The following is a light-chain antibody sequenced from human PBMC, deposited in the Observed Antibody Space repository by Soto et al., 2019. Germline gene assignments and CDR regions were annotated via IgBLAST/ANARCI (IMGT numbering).Light chain of an antibody. CDR2: KAS. V-gene: IGKV1-5*03. CDR1: QSIGSW. J-gene: IGKJ1*01. CDR3: QHYNSYSEA. Sequence: IQMTQSPSTLSASVGDRVIITCRASQSIGSWLAWFQQKPGKAPKLLIYKASTLKSGVPSRFSGSGSGTEFTLTISSLQPDDFATYYCQHYNSYSEAFGQGTKVDIK.